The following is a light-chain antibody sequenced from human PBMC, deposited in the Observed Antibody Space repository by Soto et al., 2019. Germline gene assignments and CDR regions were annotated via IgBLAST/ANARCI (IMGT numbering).Light chain of an antibody. Sequence: DIQMTQSPSTLSGSVGDRVTITCRASQTISSWLAWYQQKPGKAPKLLIYKASTLKSGVPSRFSGSGSRTEFTLTLSSLQPDDFATYYCQHSNSYSEAFGQGTKVELK. V-gene: IGKV1-5*03. CDR3: QHSNSYSEA. CDR1: QTISSW. CDR2: KAS. J-gene: IGKJ1*01.